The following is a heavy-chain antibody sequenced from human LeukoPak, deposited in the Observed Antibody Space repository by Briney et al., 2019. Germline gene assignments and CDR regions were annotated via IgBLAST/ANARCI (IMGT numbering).Heavy chain of an antibody. CDR1: GYSISSGYY. CDR2: IYHSGST. V-gene: IGHV4-38-2*02. CDR3: ARARGCSGGSCYSGPPDYFDY. D-gene: IGHD2-15*01. J-gene: IGHJ4*02. Sequence: PSETLSLTCTVSGYSISSGYYWGWIRPPPGKGLEWIGSIYHSGSTYYNPSLKSRVTISVDTSKNQFSLKLSSVTAADTAVYYCARARGCSGGSCYSGPPDYFDYWGQGTLVTVSS.